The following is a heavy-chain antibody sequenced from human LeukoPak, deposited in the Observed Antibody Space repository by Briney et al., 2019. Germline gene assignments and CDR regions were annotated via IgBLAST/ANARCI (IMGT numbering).Heavy chain of an antibody. J-gene: IGHJ5*02. CDR3: AKQSYCSGGSCYPSWFDP. V-gene: IGHV3-23*01. CDR2: ISGSGGST. Sequence: PGGSLRLSCAASGFTFSSYAMSWVRQAPGKGLEWVSAISGSGGSTYYADSVKGRFTISRDNSKNTLYLQMNSLRAEDTAVYYCAKQSYCSGGSCYPSWFDPWGQGTLVTVSS. D-gene: IGHD2-15*01. CDR1: GFTFSSYA.